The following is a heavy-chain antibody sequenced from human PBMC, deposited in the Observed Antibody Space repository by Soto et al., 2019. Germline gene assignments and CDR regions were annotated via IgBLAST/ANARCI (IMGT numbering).Heavy chain of an antibody. V-gene: IGHV3-23*01. CDR3: ARMWEPQHDASDI. D-gene: IGHD1-26*01. J-gene: IGHJ3*02. CDR1: GFAFSSYA. Sequence: GGSRRLSCAASGFAFSSYAMTWVRQAPGKGLEWVSAVSDGGGATVYADSVKGRFTISRDNSKDTLFLQMNSLRADDTAVYYCARMWEPQHDASDIWGQGTMVSVSS. CDR2: VSDGGGAT.